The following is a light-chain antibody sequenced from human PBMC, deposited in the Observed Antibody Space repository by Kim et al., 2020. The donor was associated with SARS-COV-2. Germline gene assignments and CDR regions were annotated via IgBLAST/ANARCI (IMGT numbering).Light chain of an antibody. CDR1: RGRITHYY. CDR3: QSYNRDNLL. Sequence: SSHPLDRGRITHYYVARYRPPPGGVPTAVIDENAQEPSGVSDRFSCTTDNSSNSASLTISGLGTEDEADYYCQSYNRDNLLFGGGTQLTVL. CDR2: ENA. V-gene: IGLV6-57*03. J-gene: IGLJ2*01.